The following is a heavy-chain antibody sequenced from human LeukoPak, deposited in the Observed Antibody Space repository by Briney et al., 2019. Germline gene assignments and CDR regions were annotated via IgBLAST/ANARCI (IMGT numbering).Heavy chain of an antibody. CDR3: ARDQAYSNWFDP. Sequence: PGGSLRLSCAASGFTFSSYEMNWVRQAPGKGLEWVSYISSSGSTIYYADFVKGRFTISRDNAKNSLYLQMNSLRAEDTAVYYCARDQAYSNWFDPWGQGTLVTVSS. V-gene: IGHV3-48*03. D-gene: IGHD1-26*01. J-gene: IGHJ5*02. CDR1: GFTFSSYE. CDR2: ISSSGSTI.